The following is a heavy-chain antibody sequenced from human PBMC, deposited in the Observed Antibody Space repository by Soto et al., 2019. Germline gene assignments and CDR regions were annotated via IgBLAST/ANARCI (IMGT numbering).Heavy chain of an antibody. CDR2: IYYSGST. CDR3: ARLGGVAARTFDY. Sequence: PSETLSLTCTVSGGSINDFYWIWIRQPPGKGLEWIGYIYYSGSTDYNPSLKSRVTISVDPSKTQFSLNLRSVNTADTAVYYCARLGGVAARTFDYWGQGTLVTVSS. J-gene: IGHJ4*02. V-gene: IGHV4-59*12. CDR1: GGSINDFY. D-gene: IGHD6-6*01.